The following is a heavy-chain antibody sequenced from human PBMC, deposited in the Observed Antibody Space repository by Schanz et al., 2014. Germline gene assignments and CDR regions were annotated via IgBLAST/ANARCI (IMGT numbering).Heavy chain of an antibody. D-gene: IGHD3-9*01. J-gene: IGHJ4*02. Sequence: VQLLESGGGLVQPGGSLRLSCAVSGFTVSSNHMSWVRQAPGKGLEWVSSISSSGSYIHYADSVKGRFTISRDNAKNTLYLQMNSLRAEDTAVYYCARDSRPNYDFLTAYYSIDYWGQGTLVTVSS. CDR2: ISSSGSYI. V-gene: IGHV3-21*01. CDR1: GFTVSSNH. CDR3: ARDSRPNYDFLTAYYSIDY.